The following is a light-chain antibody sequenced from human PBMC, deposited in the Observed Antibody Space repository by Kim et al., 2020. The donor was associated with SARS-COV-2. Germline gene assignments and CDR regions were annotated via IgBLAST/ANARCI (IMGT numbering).Light chain of an antibody. CDR3: QSYDSSLGGSV. Sequence: RVTITCNGSSSNIGAGYAVLWYQQLPGTAPKLLIYGNSNRPSGVPDRFSGSKSGTSASLAITGLQAEDEADYYCQSYDSSLGGSVFGGGTKLTVL. CDR2: GNS. V-gene: IGLV1-40*01. J-gene: IGLJ3*02. CDR1: SSNIGAGYA.